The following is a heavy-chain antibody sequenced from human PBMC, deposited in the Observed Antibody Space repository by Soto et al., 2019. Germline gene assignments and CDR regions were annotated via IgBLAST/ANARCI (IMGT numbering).Heavy chain of an antibody. CDR3: ARGRGGSPSYDY. J-gene: IGHJ4*02. V-gene: IGHV4-59*02. D-gene: IGHD1-26*01. Sequence: QVQLQESGPGLVKPSETLSLTCTVSGGSVSSHYWSWIRQPPGKGLEWIGFIYNSGTTNYNPSLKSRATISVDTSKTQFSLKLNSVTAADTAVYYCARGRGGSPSYDYWGQGTLVTVSS. CDR2: IYNSGTT. CDR1: GGSVSSHY.